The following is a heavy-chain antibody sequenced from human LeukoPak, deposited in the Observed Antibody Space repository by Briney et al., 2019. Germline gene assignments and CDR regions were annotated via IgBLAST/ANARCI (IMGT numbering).Heavy chain of an antibody. CDR3: AKGGYYGSGKGYYFDY. J-gene: IGHJ4*02. CDR2: ISGSGGST. V-gene: IGHV3-23*01. Sequence: GGSLRLSCAPSGFTFSSYAMSWVRQAPGKGLEWVSAISGSGGSTYYADSVKGRFTISRDNSKNTLYLQMNSLRAEDTAVYYCAKGGYYGSGKGYYFDYWGQGTLVTVSS. CDR1: GFTFSSYA. D-gene: IGHD3-10*01.